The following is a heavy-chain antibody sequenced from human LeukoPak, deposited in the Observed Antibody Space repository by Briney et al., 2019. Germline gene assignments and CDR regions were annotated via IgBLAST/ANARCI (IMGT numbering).Heavy chain of an antibody. CDR3: ARENTMVQGLVTRYFDF. D-gene: IGHD3-10*01. Sequence: ASVKVSCKASGYTFTTYYMHWVRQAPGQGLEWMGIINPGGGSTSYAQKFQGRVTMTRDTSTNTVYMELSSLRSEDTAVYYCARENTMVQGLVTRYFDFWGQGTLVTVSS. V-gene: IGHV1-46*01. CDR1: GYTFTTYY. J-gene: IGHJ4*02. CDR2: INPGGGST.